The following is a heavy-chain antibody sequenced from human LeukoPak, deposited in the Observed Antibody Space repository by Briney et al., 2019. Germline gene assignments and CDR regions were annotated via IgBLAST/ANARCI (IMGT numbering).Heavy chain of an antibody. Sequence: GGSLRLSCAASGFTFSSYAMHWVRQAPGKGLEWVAVISYDGSNKYYADSVKGRFTISRDNSKNTLYLQMNSLRAEDTAVYYYARSAPGYNSDYWGQGTLVTVSS. J-gene: IGHJ4*02. CDR3: ARSAPGYNSDY. D-gene: IGHD5-24*01. CDR1: GFTFSSYA. CDR2: ISYDGSNK. V-gene: IGHV3-30-3*01.